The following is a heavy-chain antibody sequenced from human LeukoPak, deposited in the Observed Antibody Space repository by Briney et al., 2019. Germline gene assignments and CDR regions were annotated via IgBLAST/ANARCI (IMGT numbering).Heavy chain of an antibody. J-gene: IGHJ6*03. V-gene: IGHV4-39*01. CDR2: IYYSGST. D-gene: IGHD2-2*01. CDR1: GGSISSSSYY. CDR3: ARTAVVPAAIFSGYYYYMDV. Sequence: SETLSLTCTVSGGSISSSSYYWGWIRQPPGKGLEWIGSIYYSGSTYYNPSLKSRVTISVDTSKNQFSLRLSSVTAADTAVYYCARTAVVPAAIFSGYYYYMDVWGKGTTVTISS.